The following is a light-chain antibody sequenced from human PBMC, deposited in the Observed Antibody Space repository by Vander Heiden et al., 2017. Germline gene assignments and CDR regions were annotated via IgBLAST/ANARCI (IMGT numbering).Light chain of an antibody. V-gene: IGKV3-20*01. Sequence: EIVLTQSPGTLSLSPGERATLSCRASQSVSSSYLAWYQQKPGQAPRLLIHGATSRATGVTDRFSGSGSGTDFTLTISRLEPEDFAVYYCQQYGTSPTLTFGGGTKVEIK. CDR2: GAT. CDR1: QSVSSSY. CDR3: QQYGTSPTLT. J-gene: IGKJ4*01.